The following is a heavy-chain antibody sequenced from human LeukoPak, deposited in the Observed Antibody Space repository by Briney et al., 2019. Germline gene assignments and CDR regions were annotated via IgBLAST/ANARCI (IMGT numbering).Heavy chain of an antibody. CDR2: MSASGTGT. CDR3: AKHLPNLGLDY. V-gene: IGHV3-23*01. CDR1: GFTFSIYA. J-gene: IGHJ4*02. Sequence: GGSLRLSCAASGFTFSIYAMNWVRQAPGKGLEWVSGMSASGTGTYHADSVKGRFSISRDNSKNTLILQMNSLRVDDTAVYYCAKHLPNLGLDYWGQGILVTVSS.